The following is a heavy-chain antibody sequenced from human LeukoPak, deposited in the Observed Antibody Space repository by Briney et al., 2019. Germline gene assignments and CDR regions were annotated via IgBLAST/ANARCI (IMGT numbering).Heavy chain of an antibody. CDR3: AKDLVLLWFGELGGNWFDP. J-gene: IGHJ5*02. CDR2: IRYDGSNK. CDR1: GFTFSSYG. V-gene: IGHV3-30*02. Sequence: GSLRLSCAASGFTFSSYGMHWVRQAPGKGLEWVAFIRYDGSNKYYADSVKGRFTISRDNSKNTLYLQMNSLRVEDTAVYYCAKDLVLLWFGELGGNWFDPWGQGTLVTVSS. D-gene: IGHD3-10*01.